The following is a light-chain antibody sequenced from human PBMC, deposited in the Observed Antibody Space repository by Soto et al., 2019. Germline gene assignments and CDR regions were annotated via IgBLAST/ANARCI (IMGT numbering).Light chain of an antibody. CDR1: QSVSSN. Sequence: IVLTQSPATLSVSPGDRATLFCRASQSVSSNLAWYQQTPGQAPRLLISDASTRDTGIPARFSGSGSGIEFTLTISSLQSEDFAVYYCQQYNNWRIFTFGPGTKVDIK. J-gene: IGKJ3*01. CDR3: QQYNNWRIFT. V-gene: IGKV3-15*01. CDR2: DAS.